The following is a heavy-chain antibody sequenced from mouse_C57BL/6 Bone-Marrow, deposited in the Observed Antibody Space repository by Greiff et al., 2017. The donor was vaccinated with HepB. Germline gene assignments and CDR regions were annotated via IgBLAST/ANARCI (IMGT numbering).Heavy chain of an antibody. CDR2: IDPETGGT. J-gene: IGHJ3*01. CDR3: TRSLIYYGNAFAY. D-gene: IGHD2-1*01. CDR1: GYTFTDYE. V-gene: IGHV1-15*01. Sequence: QVHVQQSGAELVRPGASVTLSCKASGYTFTDYEMHWVKQTPVHGLEWIGAIDPETGGTAYNQKFKGKAIMTADKSSSTAYMELRSLTSEDSAVYYVTRSLIYYGNAFAYWGQGTLVTVSA.